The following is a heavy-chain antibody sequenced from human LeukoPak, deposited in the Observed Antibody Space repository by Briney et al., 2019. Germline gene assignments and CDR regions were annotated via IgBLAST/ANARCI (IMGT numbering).Heavy chain of an antibody. Sequence: GESLRISCKGSGYSFTSYWISWVRQMPGKGLEWMGRIDHSDSYTNYSPSFQGHVTISADKSISTAYLQWSSLKASDTAMYYFARLRTVTKGWKRAYYFDYWGQGTLVTVSS. J-gene: IGHJ4*02. D-gene: IGHD4-17*01. CDR2: IDHSDSYT. CDR1: GYSFTSYW. CDR3: ARLRTVTKGWKRAYYFDY. V-gene: IGHV5-10-1*01.